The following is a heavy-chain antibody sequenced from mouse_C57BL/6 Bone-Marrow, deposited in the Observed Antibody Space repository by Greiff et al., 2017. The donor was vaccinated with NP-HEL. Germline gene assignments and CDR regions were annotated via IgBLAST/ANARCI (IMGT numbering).Heavy chain of an antibody. CDR1: GFTFSNYW. CDR3: TGRNGYVYYAMDY. CDR2: IRLKSDNYAT. Sequence: EVKLVESGGGLVQPGGSMKLSCVASGFTFSNYWMNWVRQSPEKGLEWVAQIRLKSDNYATHYAESVKGRFTISRDDSKSSVYLQMNNLRAEDTGIYYCTGRNGYVYYAMDYWGQGTSVTVSS. J-gene: IGHJ4*01. D-gene: IGHD2-2*01. V-gene: IGHV6-3*01.